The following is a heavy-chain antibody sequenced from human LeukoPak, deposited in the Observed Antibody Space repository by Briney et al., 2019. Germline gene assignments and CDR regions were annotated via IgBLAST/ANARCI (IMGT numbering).Heavy chain of an antibody. D-gene: IGHD5-24*01. CDR2: ISYDGSNK. V-gene: IGHV3-30*18. CDR3: AKSAGYNWGFH. J-gene: IGHJ4*02. CDR1: TFFFSSYG. Sequence: GGSLRLSCAASTFFFSSYGIHWVRQAPGKGLEWVALISYDGSNKYYADSVKGRFTISRDNSKNTLYLQMSSLRAEDTAVYYCAKSAGYNWGFHWGQGTLVTVSS.